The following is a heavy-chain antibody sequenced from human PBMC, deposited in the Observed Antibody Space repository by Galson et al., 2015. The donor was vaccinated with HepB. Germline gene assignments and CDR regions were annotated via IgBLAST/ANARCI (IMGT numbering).Heavy chain of an antibody. V-gene: IGHV3-21*01. CDR1: GFTFSSYS. Sequence: SLRLSCAASGFTFSSYSMNWVRQAPGKGLEWVSSISSSSSYIYYADSVKGRFTISRDNAKNSLYLQMNSLRAEDTAVYYCARDDGGSYYRLFDYWGQGTLVTVSS. D-gene: IGHD1-26*01. CDR2: ISSSSSYI. CDR3: ARDDGGSYYRLFDY. J-gene: IGHJ4*02.